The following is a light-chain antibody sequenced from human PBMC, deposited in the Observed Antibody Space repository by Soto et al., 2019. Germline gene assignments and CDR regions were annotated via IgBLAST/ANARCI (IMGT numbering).Light chain of an antibody. CDR3: AAWDDSLNGYV. J-gene: IGLJ1*01. V-gene: IGLV1-44*01. CDR2: NNN. CDR1: SSNIGINT. Sequence: SALTQPPSASETPGQRVTVSCSGSSSNIGINTVDWFQQLPGTAPKLLIYNNNQRPSGVPDRFSGSKSGTSASLAISGLQSEDESDYYCAAWDDSLNGYVFGTGTKVTVL.